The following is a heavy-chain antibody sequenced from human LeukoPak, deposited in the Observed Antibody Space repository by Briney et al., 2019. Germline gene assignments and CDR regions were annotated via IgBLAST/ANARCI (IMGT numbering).Heavy chain of an antibody. V-gene: IGHV4-59*01. CDR1: GGSISSYY. CDR2: IYYSGST. D-gene: IGHD3-3*01. Sequence: SETLSLTCTVSGGSISSYYWSWIRQPPGKGLEWIGYIYYSGSTNYNPSLKSRVTISVDTSKNQFSLKLSSVTAADTAVYCCARDRSSYYDFWSGTQADAFDIWGQGTMVTVSS. J-gene: IGHJ3*02. CDR3: ARDRSSYYDFWSGTQADAFDI.